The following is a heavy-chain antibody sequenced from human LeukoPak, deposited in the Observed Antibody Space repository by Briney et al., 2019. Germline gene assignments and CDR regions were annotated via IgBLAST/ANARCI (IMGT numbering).Heavy chain of an antibody. J-gene: IGHJ4*02. CDR1: GYTPTELS. V-gene: IGHV1-24*01. CDR2: FDPEDGET. Sequence: ASVKVSCKVSGYTPTELSMHWVRQAPGKGLEWMGGFDPEDGETIYAQKFQGRVTITRNTSITTAYMELSSLRSEDTAVYYCARGNSGSHFDYWGQGTLVTVSS. D-gene: IGHD3-22*01. CDR3: ARGNSGSHFDY.